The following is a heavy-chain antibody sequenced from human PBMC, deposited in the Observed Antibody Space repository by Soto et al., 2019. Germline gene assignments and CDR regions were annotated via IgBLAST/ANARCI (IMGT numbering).Heavy chain of an antibody. CDR3: ARGAAVAGTRNWFDP. J-gene: IGHJ5*02. Sequence: QVQLQQWGAGLLKPSETLSLTCAVYGGSFSGYYWSWIRQPPGKGLEWIGEINHSGSTNYNPSLKLRFTVSVDTSKNHFSLTLSAVTAADTAVYYCARGAAVAGTRNWFDPWGQGTLVTVSS. CDR2: INHSGST. D-gene: IGHD6-19*01. CDR1: GGSFSGYY. V-gene: IGHV4-34*01.